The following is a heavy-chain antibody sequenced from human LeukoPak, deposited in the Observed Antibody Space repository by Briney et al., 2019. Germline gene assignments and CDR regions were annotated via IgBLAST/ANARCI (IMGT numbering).Heavy chain of an antibody. CDR2: INPSGGST. CDR1: GYTFTNYY. V-gene: IGHV1-46*01. CDR3: ARGTTDYY. Sequence: ASVTVSFKASGYTFTNYYIDWVRQAPGQGLEWMGVINPSGGSTRYAQKFQGRVPMTGDPSTRTVYMELSSLTSDDTAVYYCARGTTDYYWGQGTPVTVSS. D-gene: IGHD1-1*01. J-gene: IGHJ4*02.